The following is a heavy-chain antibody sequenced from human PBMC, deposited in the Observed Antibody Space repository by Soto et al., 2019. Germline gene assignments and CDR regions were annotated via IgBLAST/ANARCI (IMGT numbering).Heavy chain of an antibody. V-gene: IGHV4-59*01. CDR2: IYYSGST. Sequence: PSETLSLTCTVSGGSISSYYWSWIRQPPGKGLEWIRYIYYSGSTNYNPSLKSRVTVSVDTSKNQFSLKLSSVTAADTAVYYCARVVVVPAAMNGWFDPWGQGTLVTVSS. D-gene: IGHD2-2*01. J-gene: IGHJ5*02. CDR3: ARVVVVPAAMNGWFDP. CDR1: GGSISSYY.